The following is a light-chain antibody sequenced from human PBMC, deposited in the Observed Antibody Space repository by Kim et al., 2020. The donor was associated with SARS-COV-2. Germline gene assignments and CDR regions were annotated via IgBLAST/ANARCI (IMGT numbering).Light chain of an antibody. V-gene: IGKV3-20*01. CDR2: GAS. CDR1: QTVNNNY. CDR3: HQYANSPYT. Sequence: LSPGERATLSCRASQTVNNNYLAWYQQKPGQAPRLLIYGASTRATGTPDTFSGSGSVTDFTLTISRLESEHFAVYFCHQYANSPYTFGQGTKLEI. J-gene: IGKJ2*01.